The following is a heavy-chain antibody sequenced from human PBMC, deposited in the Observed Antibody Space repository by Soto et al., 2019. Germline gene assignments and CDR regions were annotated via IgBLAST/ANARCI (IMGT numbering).Heavy chain of an antibody. CDR3: ARDIRFLEWLWVGGNYYGMDV. V-gene: IGHV3-30-3*01. CDR2: ISYDGSNK. Sequence: GGSLRLSCAASGFTFSSYAMHWVRQAPGKGLEWVAVISYDGSNKYYADSVKGRFTISRDNSKNTLYLQMNSLRAEDTAVYYCARDIRFLEWLWVGGNYYGMDVWGQGTTVTVSS. J-gene: IGHJ6*02. D-gene: IGHD3-3*01. CDR1: GFTFSSYA.